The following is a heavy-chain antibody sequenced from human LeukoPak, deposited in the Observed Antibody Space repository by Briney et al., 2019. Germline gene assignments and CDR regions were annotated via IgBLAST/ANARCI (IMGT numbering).Heavy chain of an antibody. CDR3: AIGDGLGELSSSFDY. CDR2: ISSGGST. J-gene: IGHJ4*02. D-gene: IGHD3-16*02. V-gene: IGHV3-23*01. Sequence: GGSLRLSCAASGFTFSSYAMSWVRQAPGKGLEWVSAISSGGSTYDADSVKGRFTISRDNSKNTLYLQMNSLRAEDTAVYYCAIGDGLGELSSSFDYWGQGTLVTVSS. CDR1: GFTFSSYA.